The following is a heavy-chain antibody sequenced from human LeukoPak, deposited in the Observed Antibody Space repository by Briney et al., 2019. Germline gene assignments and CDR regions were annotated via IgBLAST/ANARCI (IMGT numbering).Heavy chain of an antibody. V-gene: IGHV4-34*01. D-gene: IGHD2-15*01. J-gene: IGHJ4*02. Sequence: SETLSLTCAVYVGSFSGYYWGWIRQPPGKGLEWIGEINHSGSTNYNPSLKSRVTISVDTSKNQFSLKLSSVTAADTAVYYCARRTRVVVVAANFDYWGQGTLVTVSS. CDR2: INHSGST. CDR3: ARRTRVVVVAANFDY. CDR1: VGSFSGYY.